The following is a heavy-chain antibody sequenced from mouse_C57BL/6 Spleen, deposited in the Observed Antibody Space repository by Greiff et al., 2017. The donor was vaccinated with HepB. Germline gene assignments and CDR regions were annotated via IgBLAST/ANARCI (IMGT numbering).Heavy chain of an antibody. CDR2: IDPETGGT. CDR3: TRGRDWYFDV. Sequence: QVQLKQSGAELVRPGASVTLSCKASGYTFTDYEMHWVKQTPVHGLEWIGAIDPETGGTAYNQKFKGKAILTADKSSSTAYMELRSLTSEDSAVYYCTRGRDWYFDVWGTGTTVTVSS. V-gene: IGHV1-15*01. CDR1: GYTFTDYE. J-gene: IGHJ1*03.